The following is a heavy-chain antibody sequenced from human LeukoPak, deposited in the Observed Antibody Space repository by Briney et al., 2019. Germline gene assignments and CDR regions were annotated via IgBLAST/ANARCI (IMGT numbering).Heavy chain of an antibody. V-gene: IGHV4-59*01. CDR3: ARAFEGTTVLPDSGRFYYYYYMDV. Sequence: SETLSLTCTVSGGSISSSYWSWIRQPPGKGLEWIGYIYYSGSTNSNPSLKSRVTISVDTSKNQFSLKLSSVTAADTAVYYCARAFEGTTVLPDSGRFYYYYYMDVWGKGTTVTVSS. CDR2: IYYSGST. J-gene: IGHJ6*03. CDR1: GGSISSSY. D-gene: IGHD4-17*01.